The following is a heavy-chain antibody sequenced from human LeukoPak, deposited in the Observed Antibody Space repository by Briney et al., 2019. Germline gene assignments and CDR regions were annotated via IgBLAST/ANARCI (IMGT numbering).Heavy chain of an antibody. V-gene: IGHV3-21*01. CDR3: ARRRIDYYYGMDV. Sequence: GGALRLSCAASGFTFSSYSMNWVRQAPGKGREWVSSISSSSSYIYYADSVKGRFTISRDNAKNSLYLQMNSLRAEDTAVYYCARRRIDYYYGMDVWGQGTTVTVSS. D-gene: IGHD2/OR15-2a*01. CDR2: ISSSSSYI. CDR1: GFTFSSYS. J-gene: IGHJ6*02.